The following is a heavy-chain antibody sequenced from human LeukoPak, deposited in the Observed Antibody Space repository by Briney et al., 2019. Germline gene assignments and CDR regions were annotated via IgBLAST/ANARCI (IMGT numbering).Heavy chain of an antibody. CDR1: GFTFSSYS. Sequence: GGSLRLSCAASGFTFSSYSMNWVRQAPGQGLEWVSYISSSSSTIYYADSVKGRFTISRDNAKNSLYLQMNSLRAEDTAVYYCARETHTMVRGVPDYWGQGTLVTVSS. CDR3: ARETHTMVRGVPDY. V-gene: IGHV3-48*01. D-gene: IGHD3-10*01. CDR2: ISSSSSTI. J-gene: IGHJ4*02.